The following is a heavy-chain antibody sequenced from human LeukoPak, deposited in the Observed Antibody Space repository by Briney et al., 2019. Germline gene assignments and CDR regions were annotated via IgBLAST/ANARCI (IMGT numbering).Heavy chain of an antibody. Sequence: GGSLRLSCAASGFTFSSYEMNWVRRAPGKGLEWVSYITSSGSIIYYADSVKGRFTISRDNAKNSLYLQMNSLRAEDTAFYYCVRNHLSGYDRGGDCWGQGTLVTVSS. CDR2: ITSSGSII. CDR3: VRNHLSGYDRGGDC. J-gene: IGHJ4*02. CDR1: GFTFSSYE. V-gene: IGHV3-48*03. D-gene: IGHD5-12*01.